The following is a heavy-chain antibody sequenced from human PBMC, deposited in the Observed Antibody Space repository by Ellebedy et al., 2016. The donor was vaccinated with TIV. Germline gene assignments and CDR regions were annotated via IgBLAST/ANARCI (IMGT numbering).Heavy chain of an antibody. J-gene: IGHJ5*02. V-gene: IGHV1-3*01. D-gene: IGHD2-8*01. Sequence: ASVKVSCKASGYTLTNYAIHWVRPPPGQGLEWMGWINAANGNTKYSQKFQGRVTITRDTSASTAYMELSSLRSEDTAVYYCAREGRLLMVYAMECFDPWGQGTLVTVSS. CDR2: INAANGNT. CDR3: AREGRLLMVYAMECFDP. CDR1: GYTLTNYA.